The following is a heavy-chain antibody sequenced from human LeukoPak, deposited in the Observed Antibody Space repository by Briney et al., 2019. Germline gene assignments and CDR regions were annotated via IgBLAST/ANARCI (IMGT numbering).Heavy chain of an antibody. CDR2: IIPIFGTA. J-gene: IGHJ4*02. CDR3: ARDKYDSSGYYGRGHEYYFDY. CDR1: GYTFTSYY. V-gene: IGHV1-69*13. D-gene: IGHD3-22*01. Sequence: ASVKVSCKASGYTFTSYYMHWVRQAPGQGLEWMGGIIPIFGTANYAQKFQGRVTITADESTSTAYMELSSLRSEDTAVYYCARDKYDSSGYYGRGHEYYFDYWGREPWSPSPQ.